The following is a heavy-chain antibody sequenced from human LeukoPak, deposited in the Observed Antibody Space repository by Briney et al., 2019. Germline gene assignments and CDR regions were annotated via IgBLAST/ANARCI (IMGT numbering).Heavy chain of an antibody. CDR2: IYYSGST. D-gene: IGHD5-12*01. CDR1: GGSISSYY. J-gene: IGHJ4*02. V-gene: IGHV4-59*01. Sequence: MPSETLSLTCTVSGGSISSYYWSWIRQPPGKGLEWIGYIYYSGSTNYNPSLKSRVTISVDTSKNQFSLKLSSVTAADTAVYYCARWGYPVGLSDYWGQGTLVTVSS. CDR3: ARWGYPVGLSDY.